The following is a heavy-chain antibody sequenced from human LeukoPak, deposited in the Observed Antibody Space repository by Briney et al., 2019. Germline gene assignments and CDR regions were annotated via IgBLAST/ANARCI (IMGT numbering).Heavy chain of an antibody. CDR3: ARARYRDGSPTGKMYYFDY. V-gene: IGHV3-20*04. CDR2: INWNGGST. J-gene: IGHJ4*02. Sequence: GGSLRLSCAASGFTFDDYGMSWVRQAPGKGLEWVSGINWNGGSTGYADSVKGRFTISRDNAKNSLYLQMNSLRAEDTALYYCARARYRDGSPTGKMYYFDYWGQGTLVTVSS. CDR1: GFTFDDYG. D-gene: IGHD5-24*01.